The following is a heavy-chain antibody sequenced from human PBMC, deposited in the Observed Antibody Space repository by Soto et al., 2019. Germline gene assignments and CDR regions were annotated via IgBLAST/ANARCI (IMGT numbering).Heavy chain of an antibody. Sequence: GGSLRLSCAASGFTFSYYSMSWVRQAPGRGLEWVASIDNSKSFYAYSVKGRFTISRDNSKSTLSFQMNSLRAEDTALYYCARDAVNGDGLWLVGYWGQGTLVTVSS. V-gene: IGHV3-23*01. CDR2: IDNSKS. CDR1: GFTFSYYS. D-gene: IGHD4-17*01. J-gene: IGHJ4*02. CDR3: ARDAVNGDGLWLVGY.